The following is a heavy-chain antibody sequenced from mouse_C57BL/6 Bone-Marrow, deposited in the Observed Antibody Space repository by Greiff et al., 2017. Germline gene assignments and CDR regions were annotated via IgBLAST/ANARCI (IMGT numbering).Heavy chain of an antibody. CDR2: INPNYGTT. CDR3: AREGWLLPYYYAMDY. D-gene: IGHD2-3*01. J-gene: IGHJ4*01. Sequence: EVQLQESGPELVKPGASVKISCKASGYSFTDYNMNWVKQSNGKSLEWIGVINPNYGTTSYNQKFKGKATLTVDQSSSTAYMQLNSLTSEDSAVYDCAREGWLLPYYYAMDYWGQGTSVTVSS. V-gene: IGHV1-39*01. CDR1: GYSFTDYN.